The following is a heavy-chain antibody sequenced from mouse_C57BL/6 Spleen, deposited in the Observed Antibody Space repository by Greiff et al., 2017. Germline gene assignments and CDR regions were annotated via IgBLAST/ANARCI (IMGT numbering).Heavy chain of an antibody. Sequence: VQLQQSGPELVKPGASVKISCKASGYSFTGYYMNWVKQSPEKSLEWIGEINPSTGGTTYNQKFKAKATLTVDKSSSTAYLQLSSLTSEDSAVYYCASTAAGYWYFDVWGTGTTVTVSS. V-gene: IGHV1-42*01. J-gene: IGHJ1*03. CDR3: ASTAAGYWYFDV. CDR1: GYSFTGYY. CDR2: INPSTGGT.